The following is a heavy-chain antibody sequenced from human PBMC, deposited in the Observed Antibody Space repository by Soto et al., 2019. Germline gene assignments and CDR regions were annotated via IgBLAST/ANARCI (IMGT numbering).Heavy chain of an antibody. V-gene: IGHV3-23*01. CDR2: ISGSGGST. J-gene: IGHJ4*02. D-gene: IGHD6-13*01. Sequence: GGSLRLSCAASGFTFSNYAMSWVRQAPGKGLEWVSAISGSGGSTYYGDSVKGRFTISRDNSKNTLHLQMNSLRAEDTAVYFCAKECSSSCPRPHRDDYWGQGTLVTVSS. CDR3: AKECSSSCPRPHRDDY. CDR1: GFTFSNYA.